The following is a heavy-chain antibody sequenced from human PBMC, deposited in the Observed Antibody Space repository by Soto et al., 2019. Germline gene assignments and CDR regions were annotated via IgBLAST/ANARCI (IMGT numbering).Heavy chain of an antibody. CDR1: GFTFSKYA. V-gene: IGHV3-23*01. Sequence: EVQLLESGGGLVQPGGSLRLSCAASGFTFSKYAVSWVRQAPGKGLEWVSALTSGGTKYYADSVKGRFTISRDNSKNTLYLQMSSVRAEDTATYYCAKVKHEGLATTIFDYWGQGTLVTVSS. J-gene: IGHJ4*02. CDR2: LTSGGTK. CDR3: AKVKHEGLATTIFDY. D-gene: IGHD5-12*01.